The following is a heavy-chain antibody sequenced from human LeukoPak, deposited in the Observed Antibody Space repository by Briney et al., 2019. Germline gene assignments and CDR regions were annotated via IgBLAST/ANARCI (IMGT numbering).Heavy chain of an antibody. CDR1: GYTFIAYY. J-gene: IGHJ4*02. V-gene: IGHV1-2*02. CDR2: INPNSGGT. Sequence: ASVKVSCKASGYTFIAYYMHWVRQAPRQGLEWMGWINPNSGGTNYAQKFQGRVTMTRDTSISTVYMELSRLRSDDTAVYYCARDRHWNQGNFDYWGQGTLVTVSS. D-gene: IGHD1-1*01. CDR3: ARDRHWNQGNFDY.